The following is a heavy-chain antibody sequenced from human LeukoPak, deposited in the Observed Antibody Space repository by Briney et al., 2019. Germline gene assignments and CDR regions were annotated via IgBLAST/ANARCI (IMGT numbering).Heavy chain of an antibody. V-gene: IGHV3-15*01. CDR2: IKSKTDGGTT. Sequence: GGSLRLSCAASGFTFSTYAMTWVRQAPGKGLEWVGRIKSKTDGGTTDYVAPVKGRFTISRDDSKNTLYLQMNSLKTEDTAVYYCRKDFLELKYWGQGTLVTVSS. D-gene: IGHD3-3*01. CDR1: GFTFSTYA. J-gene: IGHJ4*02. CDR3: RKDFLELKY.